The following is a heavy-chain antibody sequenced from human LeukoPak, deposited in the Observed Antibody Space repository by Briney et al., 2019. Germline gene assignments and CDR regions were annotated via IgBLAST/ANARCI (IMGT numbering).Heavy chain of an antibody. CDR1: GYTFTSYD. V-gene: IGHV1-8*01. J-gene: IGHJ1*01. CDR3: SRGGPVAGTHKYFQH. CDR2: MNPNNGNT. D-gene: IGHD6-19*01. Sequence: ASVKVSCKASGYTFTSYDINWVRQATGQGLEWMGWMNPNNGNTDYAQKFQGRVTLTRNSSITTAYTELSSLTSEDTAVYYCSRGGPVAGTHKYFQHWGQGTLVTVSS.